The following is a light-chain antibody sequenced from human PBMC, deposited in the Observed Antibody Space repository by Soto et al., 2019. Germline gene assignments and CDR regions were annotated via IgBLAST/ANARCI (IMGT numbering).Light chain of an antibody. CDR1: QTIYSN. J-gene: IGKJ3*01. V-gene: IGKV3-15*01. CDR3: QLYIRLPLT. CDR2: GAS. Sequence: EIGMTQSPATLSVSTGERATLSCRASQTIYSNVAWYQQKPGQAPSLLIYGASTRATGTPARFSGSGSGTEFTLTISCLQSEDFAVYYCQLYIRLPLTFGGGCIVDIK.